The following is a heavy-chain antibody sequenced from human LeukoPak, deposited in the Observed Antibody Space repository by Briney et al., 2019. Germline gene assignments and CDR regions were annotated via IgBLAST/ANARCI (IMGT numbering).Heavy chain of an antibody. Sequence: SETLSLTCAVSGCSISSGRYSWSWIRQPPAKGLEWLGYIYHSGSTYYNPSLKSRVTISVDRSKNQFSLKLSSVAAADTAVYYCARATLRRLLWFGDAFDIWGQGTMVTVSS. D-gene: IGHD3-10*01. CDR1: GCSISSGRYS. CDR3: ARATLRRLLWFGDAFDI. V-gene: IGHV4-30-2*01. J-gene: IGHJ3*02. CDR2: IYHSGST.